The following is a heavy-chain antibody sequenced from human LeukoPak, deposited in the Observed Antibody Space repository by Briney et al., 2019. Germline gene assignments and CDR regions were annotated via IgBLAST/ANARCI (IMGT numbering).Heavy chain of an antibody. Sequence: GGSLRLSCAASGFTSSSYGMHWVRQAPGKGLEWVAVISYDGSNKYYADSVKGRFTISRDNSKNTLYLQMNSLRAEDTAVYYCAKGGYSYGLDYWGQGTLVTVSS. CDR2: ISYDGSNK. CDR3: AKGGYSYGLDY. V-gene: IGHV3-30*18. CDR1: GFTSSSYG. D-gene: IGHD5-18*01. J-gene: IGHJ4*02.